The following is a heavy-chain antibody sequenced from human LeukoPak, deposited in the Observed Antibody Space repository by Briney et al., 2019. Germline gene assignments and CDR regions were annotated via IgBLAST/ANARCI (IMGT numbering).Heavy chain of an antibody. CDR2: IRSKANNYAT. V-gene: IGHV3-73*01. Sequence: PGGSLRLSCAASGFTFSSTSMSWVRQASGKGLEWVGRIRSKANNYATAYAASVKGRFTISRDDSKNTAYLQMNSLKTEDTAVYYCTGDNFDSSVKFDYWGQGTLVTDSS. CDR3: TGDNFDSSVKFDY. J-gene: IGHJ4*02. CDR1: GFTFSSTS. D-gene: IGHD3-22*01.